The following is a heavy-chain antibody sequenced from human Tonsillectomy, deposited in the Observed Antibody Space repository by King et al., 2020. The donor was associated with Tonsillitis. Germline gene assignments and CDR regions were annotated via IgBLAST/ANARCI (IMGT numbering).Heavy chain of an antibody. CDR2: IYYSGST. CDR1: GGSISSYY. V-gene: IGHV4-59*01. D-gene: IGHD1-26*01. J-gene: IGHJ4*02. CDR3: ARGGRDSGSPGRVDY. Sequence: VQLQESGPGLVKPSETLSLTCTVSGGSISSYYWNWIRQPPGKELEWIGYIYYSGSTNYNPSLKSRVTISVDTSQNQFSLKLTSVTAADPAVYYCARGGRDSGSPGRVDYWGQGTLVTVSS.